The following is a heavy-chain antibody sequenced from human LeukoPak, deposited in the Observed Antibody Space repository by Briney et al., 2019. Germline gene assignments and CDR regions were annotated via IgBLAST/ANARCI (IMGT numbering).Heavy chain of an antibody. CDR1: GGSFSGYY. V-gene: IGHV4-34*01. Sequence: SETLSLTCAVYGGSFSGYYWSWIRQPPGKGLEWIGEINHSGSTNYNPSLKSRVTISVDTSKNQFSLKLSSVTAADTAVYYCARGRVRYCSSTSCRRGYAFDLWGQGTMVTLSS. CDR2: INHSGST. CDR3: ARGRVRYCSSTSCRRGYAFDL. J-gene: IGHJ3*01. D-gene: IGHD2-2*01.